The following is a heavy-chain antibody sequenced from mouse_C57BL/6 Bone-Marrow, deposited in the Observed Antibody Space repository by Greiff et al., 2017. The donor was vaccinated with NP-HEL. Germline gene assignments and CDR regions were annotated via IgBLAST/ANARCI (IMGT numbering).Heavy chain of an antibody. CDR1: GYTFTSYW. J-gene: IGHJ4*01. CDR2: IHPSDSDT. D-gene: IGHD1-1*01. CDR3: AIYYYGSRPYYYAMDD. V-gene: IGHV1-74*01. Sequence: QVQLQQPGAELVKPGASVKVSCKASGYTFTSYWMHWVKQRPGQGLEWIGRIHPSDSDTNYNQKFKGKATLTVDNSSSTAYMQLSSLTSEDSAVYYCAIYYYGSRPYYYAMDDRGQGTSVTVSS.